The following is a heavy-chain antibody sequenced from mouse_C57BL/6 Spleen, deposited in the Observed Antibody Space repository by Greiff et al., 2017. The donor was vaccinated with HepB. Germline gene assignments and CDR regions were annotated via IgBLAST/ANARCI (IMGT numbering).Heavy chain of an antibody. CDR1: GYTFTSYW. CDR2: IYPGSGST. J-gene: IGHJ4*01. CDR3: ARSYYDLYAMDY. D-gene: IGHD2-4*01. V-gene: IGHV1-55*01. Sequence: VQLQQSGAELVKPGASVKMSCKASGYTFTSYWITWVKQRPGQGLEWIGDIYPGSGSTNYNEKFKSKATLTVDTSSSTADMQLSSLTSEDSAVYYCARSYYDLYAMDYWGQGTSVTVSS.